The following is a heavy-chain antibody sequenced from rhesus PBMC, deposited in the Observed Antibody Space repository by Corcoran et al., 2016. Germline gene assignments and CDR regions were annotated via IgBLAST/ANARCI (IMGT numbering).Heavy chain of an antibody. CDR2: IDPSDSDS. V-gene: IGHV5-2*01. CDR1: GYSFTSYW. D-gene: IGHD1-26*01. CDR3: AKEGRRANWNFDY. J-gene: IGHJ4*01. Sequence: EVQLVQSGAEVKRPGESLKISCQTSGYSFTSYWISWVRQMPGKGLEWMWAIDPSDSDSRYSPSFQGQVTVSADKSISTAYLQWSSLKASDSATYYCAKEGRRANWNFDYWGQGVLVTVSS.